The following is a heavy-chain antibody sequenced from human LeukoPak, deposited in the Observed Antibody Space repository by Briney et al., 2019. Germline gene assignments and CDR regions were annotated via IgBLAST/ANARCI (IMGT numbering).Heavy chain of an antibody. CDR2: ISSSSSTI. CDR1: GFTFSSYS. J-gene: IGHJ1*01. D-gene: IGHD2-15*01. CDR3: VKVGLPPYEYFQH. Sequence: GGSLRLSCVASGFTFSSYSMNWVRQAPGKGLEWVSYISSSSSTIYYADSVKGRFTISRDNSKNTLYLQMNSLRAEDTAVYYCVKVGLPPYEYFQHWGQGTLVTVSS. V-gene: IGHV3-48*01.